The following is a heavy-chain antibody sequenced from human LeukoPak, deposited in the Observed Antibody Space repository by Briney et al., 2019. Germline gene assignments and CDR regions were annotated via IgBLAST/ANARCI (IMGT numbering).Heavy chain of an antibody. J-gene: IGHJ4*02. Sequence: GGSLRLSCAASGFTFSSYTMSWVRQAPGKGLEWVSAISGNGINTYYADSVKGRFTISRDNSKNTLYLQMNSLRAEDMAVYYCAKDQIKNYDSGSTFDYWGQGTLVTVSS. CDR3: AKDQIKNYDSGSTFDY. D-gene: IGHD3-22*01. CDR2: ISGNGINT. CDR1: GFTFSSYT. V-gene: IGHV3-23*01.